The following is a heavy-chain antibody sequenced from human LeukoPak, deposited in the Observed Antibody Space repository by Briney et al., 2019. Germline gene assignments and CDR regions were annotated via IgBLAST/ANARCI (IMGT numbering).Heavy chain of an antibody. Sequence: SETLSLTCTVSGDSINSITFYWGWVRQPPGKGLEWIASVSSGGHTFYNPSLKSRVTISTDTSKNQFSLKLSSVTAADTAVYYCARGYYCDSSGYYYPPSGWGQGTLVTVSS. D-gene: IGHD3-22*01. CDR2: VSSGGHT. CDR3: ARGYYCDSSGYYYPPSG. J-gene: IGHJ4*02. CDR1: GDSINSITFY. V-gene: IGHV4-39*07.